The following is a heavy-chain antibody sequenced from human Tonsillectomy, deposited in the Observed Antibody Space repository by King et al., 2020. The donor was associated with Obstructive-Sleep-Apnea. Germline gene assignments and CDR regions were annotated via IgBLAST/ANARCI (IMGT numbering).Heavy chain of an antibody. CDR3: ARGWFGELLYPLGY. Sequence: VQLQESGPGLVKPSETLSLTCTVSGYSINSNYYCGWFRQPPGKWLELIGSIYHSGSTYYNPSLEYRVSISVDTSKNQFSLKLSSVTAADTAVYYCARGWFGELLYPLGYWGQGTLVTVSS. D-gene: IGHD3-10*01. CDR2: IYHSGST. J-gene: IGHJ4*02. CDR1: GYSINSNYY. V-gene: IGHV4-38-2*02.